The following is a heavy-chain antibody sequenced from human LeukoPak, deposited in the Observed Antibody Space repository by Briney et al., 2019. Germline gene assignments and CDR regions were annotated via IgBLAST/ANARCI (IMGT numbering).Heavy chain of an antibody. Sequence: GESLGISWQGSGYSFTSYWISWVRQMPGKGPEWMGRIDPSGSYTNYSPSFQGHITISADKSISTAYLQWSSLKASDTAMYYCAIYSSGWYRVYWGQGTLVTVSS. D-gene: IGHD6-19*01. V-gene: IGHV5-10-1*01. CDR3: AIYSSGWYRVY. CDR2: IDPSGSYT. CDR1: GYSFTSYW. J-gene: IGHJ4*02.